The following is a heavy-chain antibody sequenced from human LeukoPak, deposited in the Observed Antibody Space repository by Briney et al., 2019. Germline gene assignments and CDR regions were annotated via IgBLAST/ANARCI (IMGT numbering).Heavy chain of an antibody. Sequence: ASVKVSCKASGYTFTSYGISGVRQAPGQGLEWMGWISTYNGNTNYARMLQGRITMTTDTSTSTAYMELRSLRPDDTAVYYCARVSPGEDGNDYWGQGTLVTVSS. J-gene: IGHJ4*02. D-gene: IGHD3-10*01. CDR1: GYTFTSYG. CDR2: ISTYNGNT. V-gene: IGHV1-18*01. CDR3: ARVSPGEDGNDY.